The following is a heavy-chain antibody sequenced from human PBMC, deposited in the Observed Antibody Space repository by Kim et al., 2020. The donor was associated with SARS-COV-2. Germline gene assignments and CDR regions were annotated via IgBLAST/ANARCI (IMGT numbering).Heavy chain of an antibody. D-gene: IGHD6-13*01. J-gene: IGHJ6*02. CDR2: TYYRSKWYN. CDR3: ARDDQGIAAAGTIYYYGMDV. Sequence: SQTLSLTCAISGDSVSSNSAAWNWIRQSPSRGLEWLGRTYYRSKWYNDYAVSVKSRITINPDTSKNQFSLQLNSVTPEDTAVYYCARDDQGIAAAGTIYYYGMDVRGQGTTVTVSS. V-gene: IGHV6-1*01. CDR1: GDSVSSNSAA.